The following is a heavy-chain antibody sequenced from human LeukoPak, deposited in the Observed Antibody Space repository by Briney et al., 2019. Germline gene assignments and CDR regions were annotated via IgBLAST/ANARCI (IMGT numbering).Heavy chain of an antibody. CDR3: ATLKIDAVAGTIGVFDY. CDR1: GYTLTELS. CDR2: FDPEDGET. V-gene: IGHV1-24*01. J-gene: IGHJ4*02. D-gene: IGHD6-19*01. Sequence: ASVKVSCKVSGYTLTELSMHWVRQAPGKGLEWMGGFDPEDGETIYAQKFQGRVTMTEDTSTDTAYMELSSLRSEDTAVYYCATLKIDAVAGTIGVFDYWGQGTLVTVSS.